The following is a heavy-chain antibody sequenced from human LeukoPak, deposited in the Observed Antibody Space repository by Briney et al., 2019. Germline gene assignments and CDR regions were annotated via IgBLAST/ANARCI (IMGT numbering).Heavy chain of an antibody. J-gene: IGHJ4*02. V-gene: IGHV3-49*04. D-gene: IGHD6-13*01. CDR2: VRSRAYGGTP. Sequence: PGRSLRLSCIASGFTFGDYAMDWVRQAPGKGLEWVGFVRSRAYGGTPEYGASVKGRFTISRDDSKAVAYLQMNSLTAEDTAVYYCARGVAATGTGFDYWGQGTLVTVSS. CDR1: GFTFGDYA. CDR3: ARGVAATGTGFDY.